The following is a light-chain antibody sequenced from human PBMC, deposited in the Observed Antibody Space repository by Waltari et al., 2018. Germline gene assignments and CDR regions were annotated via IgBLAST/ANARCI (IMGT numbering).Light chain of an antibody. J-gene: IGLJ2*01. CDR2: KDR. CDR1: VLPKHF. V-gene: IGLV3-25*03. CDR3: QASDGGGTVI. Sequence: FELTQPPSVSVSPGQTASITCSAVVLPKHFVYWYQQKSGRAPMVVIYKDRQRPPGIPERFAGSSSGTTVTLIISGVQAEDDADYYCQASDGGGTVIFGGGTKLTVL.